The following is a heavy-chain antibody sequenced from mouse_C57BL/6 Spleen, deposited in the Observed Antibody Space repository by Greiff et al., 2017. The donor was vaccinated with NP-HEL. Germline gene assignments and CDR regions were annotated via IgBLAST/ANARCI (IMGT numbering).Heavy chain of an antibody. J-gene: IGHJ4*01. CDR3: AKNWIYYGSSYDYYAMDY. CDR2: IWRGGST. CDR1: GFSLTSYG. Sequence: QVQLQQSGPGLVQPSQSLSITCTVSGFSLTSYGVHWVRQSPGKGLEWLGVIWRGGSTDYNAAFMSRLSITKDNSKSQVFFKMNSLQADDTAIYYCAKNWIYYGSSYDYYAMDYWGQGTSVTVSS. D-gene: IGHD1-1*01. V-gene: IGHV2-5*01.